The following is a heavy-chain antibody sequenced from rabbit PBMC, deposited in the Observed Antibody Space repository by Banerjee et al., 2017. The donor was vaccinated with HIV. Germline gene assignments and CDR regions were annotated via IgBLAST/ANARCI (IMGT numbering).Heavy chain of an antibody. V-gene: IGHV1S40*01. CDR1: GFDFSSNT. CDR2: IDTSSGST. Sequence: QSLEESGGGLVKPEGSLTLTCKASGFDFSSNTMCWVRQAPGKGLEWIARIDTSSGSTWYASWAKGRFTISKTSSTTVTLQMTSLTAADTATYFCARDWNLWGPGTLVTVS. CDR3: ARDWNL. J-gene: IGHJ4*01.